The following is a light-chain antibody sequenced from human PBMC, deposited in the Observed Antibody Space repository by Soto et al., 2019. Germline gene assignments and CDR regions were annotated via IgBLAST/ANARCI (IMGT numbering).Light chain of an antibody. V-gene: IGKV3-11*01. J-gene: IGKJ4*01. CDR2: DAS. Sequence: EIVLTQSPVTLSLSPGERATLSCRASQSVSTYLAWYQQNPGRAPRLLIYDASSRATGIPARFSGSGSGTDFTLTISSLEPEDFAVYYCQQRSNWPSTFGGGTKVEIK. CDR1: QSVSTY. CDR3: QQRSNWPST.